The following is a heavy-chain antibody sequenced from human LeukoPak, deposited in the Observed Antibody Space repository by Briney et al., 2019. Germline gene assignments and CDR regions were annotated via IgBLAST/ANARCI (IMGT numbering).Heavy chain of an antibody. V-gene: IGHV4-59*01. CDR2: IYYSGST. CDR1: GGSISSYY. Sequence: PSETLSLTCTVSGGSISSYYWSWIRQPPGKGLEWIGYIYYSGSTNYNPSLKSRVTISVDTSKNQFSLKLSSVTAADTAAYYCARATYYYDSSGYYSGAEFDYWGQGTLVTVSS. D-gene: IGHD3-22*01. J-gene: IGHJ4*02. CDR3: ARATYYYDSSGYYSGAEFDY.